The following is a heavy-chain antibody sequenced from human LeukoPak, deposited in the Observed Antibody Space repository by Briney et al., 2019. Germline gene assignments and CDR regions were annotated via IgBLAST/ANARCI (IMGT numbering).Heavy chain of an antibody. CDR3: ARSDYFDY. CDR1: GFTFSSQW. CDR2: INSAGSST. V-gene: IGHV3-74*01. J-gene: IGHJ4*02. Sequence: GGSLRLSCAASGFTFSSQWMHWVRQAPGKGLVWVARINSAGSSTRYADSVKGQFTVSRDNANNTLYLQMNSLRAEDTAVYYCARSDYFDYWGQGTLVTVSS.